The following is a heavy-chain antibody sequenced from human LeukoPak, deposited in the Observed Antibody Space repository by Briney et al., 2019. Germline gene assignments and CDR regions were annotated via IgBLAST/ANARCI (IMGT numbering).Heavy chain of an antibody. D-gene: IGHD3-3*01. J-gene: IGHJ5*02. CDR1: GFTFSASA. V-gene: IGHV3-30-3*01. CDR2: VAYDGNSK. Sequence: RGSLSLSSAASGFTFSASAMHWVRQAPGKGLEWVAVVAYDGNSKYYADSVKGRFTISRDNSKNTLYLQMNNRRSEDTALYHCARGNTIFGASRWFDPWGQGTLVTVSS. CDR3: ARGNTIFGASRWFDP.